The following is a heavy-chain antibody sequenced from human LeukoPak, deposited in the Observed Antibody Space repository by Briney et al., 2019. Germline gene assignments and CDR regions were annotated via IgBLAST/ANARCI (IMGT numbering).Heavy chain of an antibody. CDR2: IYYSGST. Sequence: SETLSLTCTVSGGSISSYYWSWIRQPPGKGLEWIGYIYYSGSTNYNPSLKSRVTISVDTSKNQFSLKLSSVTAADTAVYYCVRGQYSSSSGYFDYWGQGTLVTVSS. J-gene: IGHJ4*02. CDR3: VRGQYSSSSGYFDY. D-gene: IGHD6-6*01. V-gene: IGHV4-59*01. CDR1: GGSISSYY.